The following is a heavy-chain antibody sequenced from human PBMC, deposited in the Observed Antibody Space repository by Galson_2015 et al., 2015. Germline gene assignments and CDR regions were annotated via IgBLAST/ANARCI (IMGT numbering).Heavy chain of an antibody. CDR1: GVTFSTYG. D-gene: IGHD3-22*01. CDR2: ISGRSSTM. CDR3: ARDQSHFYDSSGSEHWFDP. J-gene: IGHJ5*02. Sequence: SLRLSCEASGVTFSTYGMHWVRQAPGKGLEWVSYISGRSSTMYYADSVKGRITISRDRFKSSMYLQMNSLRDEDTAVYYCARDQSHFYDSSGSEHWFDPWGQGTLVTVSS. V-gene: IGHV3-48*02.